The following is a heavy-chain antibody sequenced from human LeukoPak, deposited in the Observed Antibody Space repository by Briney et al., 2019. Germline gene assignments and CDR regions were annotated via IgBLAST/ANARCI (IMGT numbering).Heavy chain of an antibody. D-gene: IGHD2-2*01. J-gene: IGHJ5*02. V-gene: IGHV1-69*04. CDR1: GGTFSSYA. CDR3: ASAHCSSTSCSRRLDWFDP. CDR2: IIPIFGIA. Sequence: SVKVSCKASGGTFSSYAISWVRQAPGQGLEWMGRIIPIFGIANYAQKFQGRVTITADKSTSTAYMELSSLRSEDTAVYYCASAHCSSTSCSRRLDWFDPLGPGNPGHRLL.